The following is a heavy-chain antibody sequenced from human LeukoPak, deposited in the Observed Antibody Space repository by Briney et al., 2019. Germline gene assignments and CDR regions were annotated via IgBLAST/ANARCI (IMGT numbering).Heavy chain of an antibody. CDR1: GFTFSDYY. J-gene: IGHJ1*01. CDR2: ISSSGSTI. D-gene: IGHD6-13*01. V-gene: IGHV3-11*04. CDR3: AKDGKAAAGTEYFQH. Sequence: NPGGSLRLSCAASGFTFSDYYMSWIRQAPGKGLEWVSYISSSGSTIYYADSVKGRFTISRDNAKNSLYLQMNSLRAEDTAVYYCAKDGKAAAGTEYFQHWGQGTLVTVSS.